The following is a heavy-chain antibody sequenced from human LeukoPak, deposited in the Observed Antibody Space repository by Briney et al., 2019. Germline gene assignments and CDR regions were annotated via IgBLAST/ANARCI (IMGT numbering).Heavy chain of an antibody. J-gene: IGHJ3*02. Sequence: SETLSLTCTVSGGSISSSSYYWGWIRQPPGKGLEWIGSIYYSGSTYYNPSLKSRVTISVDTSKNQFSLKLSSVTAADTAVYYCASQVEGTYYYDSSGYEGIWGQGTMVTVSS. CDR3: ASQVEGTYYYDSSGYEGI. CDR2: IYYSGST. D-gene: IGHD3-22*01. CDR1: GGSISSSSYY. V-gene: IGHV4-39*01.